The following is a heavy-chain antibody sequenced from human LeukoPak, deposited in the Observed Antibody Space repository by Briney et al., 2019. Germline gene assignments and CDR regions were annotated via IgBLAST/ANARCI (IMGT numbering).Heavy chain of an antibody. V-gene: IGHV3-7*01. CDR1: GFTFSRYW. CDR2: IKQDASQI. D-gene: IGHD3-10*01. Sequence: GGSLRLSCATSGFTFSRYWMSWLRQAPGKGLEWVANIKQDASQIYYVDSVKGRFIISRDNAKNSLYLQMNSLRAEDTALYYCATDSRGSGVDYWGQGTLVTVSS. CDR3: ATDSRGSGVDY. J-gene: IGHJ4*02.